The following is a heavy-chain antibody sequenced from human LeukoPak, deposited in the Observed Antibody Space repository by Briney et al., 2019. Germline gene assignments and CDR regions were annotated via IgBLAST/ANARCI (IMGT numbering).Heavy chain of an antibody. CDR3: ARHTVYGSGSYLQYFQH. Sequence: PSETLSLTCTVSGGSISSSSYYWGWIRQPPGKGLEWIGSIYYSGSTYYNPSLKSRVTISVDTSKNQFSLKLSSVTAADTAAYYCARHTVYGSGSYLQYFQHWGQGTLVTVSS. D-gene: IGHD3-10*01. CDR1: GGSISSSSYY. CDR2: IYYSGST. V-gene: IGHV4-39*01. J-gene: IGHJ1*01.